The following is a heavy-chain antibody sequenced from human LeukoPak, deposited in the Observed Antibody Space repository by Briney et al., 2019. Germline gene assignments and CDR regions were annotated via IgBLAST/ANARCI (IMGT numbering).Heavy chain of an antibody. Sequence: SETLSLTCTVYGGSISSYYWSWIRQPPGKGLEWIGYIYYSGSTNYNPSLKSRVTISVDTSKNQFSLKLSSVTAADTAVYYCARSRRLPSSSWYVDYYYYGMDVWGQGTTVTVSS. J-gene: IGHJ6*02. V-gene: IGHV4-59*01. CDR2: IYYSGST. D-gene: IGHD6-13*01. CDR3: ARSRRLPSSSWYVDYYYYGMDV. CDR1: GGSISSYY.